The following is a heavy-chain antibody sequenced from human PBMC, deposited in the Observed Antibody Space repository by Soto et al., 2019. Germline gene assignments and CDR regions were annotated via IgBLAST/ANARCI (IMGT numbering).Heavy chain of an antibody. CDR3: ARDPNIVATMGSIYYYYGMDV. V-gene: IGHV3-7*01. Sequence: EVQLVESGGGLVQLGGSLRLSCAASGFTFSTYWMTWVRQAPGKGLEWVADIKRDGSEKYYVDSVKGRFTISRDNAKKSLSLQMSSLRAEDTAVYYCARDPNIVATMGSIYYYYGMDVWGQGTTVTVSS. D-gene: IGHD5-12*01. CDR2: IKRDGSEK. J-gene: IGHJ6*02. CDR1: GFTFSTYW.